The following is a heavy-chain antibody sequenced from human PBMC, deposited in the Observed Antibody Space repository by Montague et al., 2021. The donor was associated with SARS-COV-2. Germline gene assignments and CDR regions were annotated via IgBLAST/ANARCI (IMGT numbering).Heavy chain of an antibody. D-gene: IGHD1-1*01. CDR2: INHSGST. Sequence: SKTLSLTCAVYGGSFSDYYWSWIRQPPGKGLEWMGEINHSGSTGYNPSLKSRVTISVDTSKNQFSLRLTSVTAADTAVYYCARERQGNYFHYYGLDVWGQGTTVTVSS. V-gene: IGHV4-34*01. CDR3: ARERQGNYFHYYGLDV. CDR1: GGSFSDYY. J-gene: IGHJ6*02.